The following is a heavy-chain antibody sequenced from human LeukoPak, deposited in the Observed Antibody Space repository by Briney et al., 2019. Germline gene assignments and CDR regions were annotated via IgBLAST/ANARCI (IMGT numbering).Heavy chain of an antibody. CDR2: ISGSGGST. CDR3: AKDGLRGGVNWFDP. Sequence: GGSLRLSCVASGFTFSSYAMSWVRQAPGKGLEWVSAISGSGGSTYYADSVKGRFTISRDNSKNTLYLQMNSLRAEDTAVYYCAKDGLRGGVNWFDPWGQGTLVTVSS. J-gene: IGHJ5*02. CDR1: GFTFSSYA. D-gene: IGHD3-16*01. V-gene: IGHV3-23*01.